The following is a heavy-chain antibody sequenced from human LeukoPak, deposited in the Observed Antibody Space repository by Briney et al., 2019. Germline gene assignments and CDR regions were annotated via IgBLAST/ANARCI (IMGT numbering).Heavy chain of an antibody. J-gene: IGHJ5*02. CDR3: AREKIAYYDNSGRGWFDP. CDR2: INHSGST. V-gene: IGHV4-34*01. Sequence: PSETLSLTCAVYGGSFSGYYWSWIRQPPGKGLEWIGEINHSGSTNYNPSLKSRVTISVDTSKNQFSLKLSSVTAADTAVYYCAREKIAYYDNSGRGWFDPWGQGTLVTVSS. CDR1: GGSFSGYY. D-gene: IGHD3-22*01.